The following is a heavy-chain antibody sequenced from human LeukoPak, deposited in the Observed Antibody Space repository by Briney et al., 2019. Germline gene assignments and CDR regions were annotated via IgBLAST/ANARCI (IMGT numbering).Heavy chain of an antibody. Sequence: GGSLRLSCAASGFTFDDYAMHWVRQAPGKGLEWVSGISWNSGSIGYADSVKGRFTISRDNANNSLYLQMNSLRAEDTALYYCAKSSGSVYSYYFDYWGQGTLVTVSS. CDR1: GFTFDDYA. V-gene: IGHV3-9*01. CDR2: ISWNSGSI. J-gene: IGHJ4*02. CDR3: AKSSGSVYSYYFDY. D-gene: IGHD5/OR15-5a*01.